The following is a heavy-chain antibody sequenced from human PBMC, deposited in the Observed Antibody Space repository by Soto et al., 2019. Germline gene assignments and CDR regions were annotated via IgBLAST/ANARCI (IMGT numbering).Heavy chain of an antibody. CDR3: ARVFLLRYFDWSHGWFDP. V-gene: IGHV4-61*01. J-gene: IGHJ5*02. CDR1: GGSVSSGSYY. D-gene: IGHD3-9*01. CDR2: IYYSGST. Sequence: SETLSLTCTVSGGSVSSGSYYWSWIRQPPGKGLEWIGYIYYSGSTNYNPSLKSRVTISVDTSKNQFSLKLSSVTAADTAVYYCARVFLLRYFDWSHGWFDPWGQGTLVTVSS.